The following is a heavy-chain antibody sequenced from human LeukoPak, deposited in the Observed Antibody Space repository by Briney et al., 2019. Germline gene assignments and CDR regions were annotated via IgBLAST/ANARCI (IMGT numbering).Heavy chain of an antibody. CDR3: ARARSPSSGYLLRDHNWFDP. J-gene: IGHJ5*02. CDR1: GGTFNSYA. V-gene: IGHV1-69*05. CDR2: IIPIFGTA. D-gene: IGHD3-22*01. Sequence: ASVKVSCKASGGTFNSYAISWVRQAPGQGLEWMGGIIPIFGTANRAQKFQGRVTITTDESTSTAYMELSSLRSEDTAVYYCARARSPSSGYLLRDHNWFDPWGQGTLVTVSS.